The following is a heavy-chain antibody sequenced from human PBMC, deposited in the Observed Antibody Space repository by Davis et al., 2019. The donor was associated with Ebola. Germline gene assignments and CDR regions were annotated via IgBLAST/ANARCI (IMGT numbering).Heavy chain of an antibody. V-gene: IGHV4-39*01. Sequence: MPSETLSLTCTVSSGSISSSSYCWGWNRQPPGKGLEWIGSLCSNGNTYYNPSLKSRVTISVDTSKKQFSLKLSSVTAADTAVYYCARARYDFWSGYFDYWGQGTLVTVSS. J-gene: IGHJ4*02. CDR1: SGSISSSSYC. CDR2: LCSNGNT. CDR3: ARARYDFWSGYFDY. D-gene: IGHD3-3*01.